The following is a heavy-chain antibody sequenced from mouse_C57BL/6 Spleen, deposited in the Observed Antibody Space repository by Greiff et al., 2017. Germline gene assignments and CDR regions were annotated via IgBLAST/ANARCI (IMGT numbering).Heavy chain of an antibody. CDR3: ASLPITTVVAPYAMDY. J-gene: IGHJ4*01. CDR2: IDPSDSYT. V-gene: IGHV1-50*01. CDR1: GYTFTSYW. D-gene: IGHD1-1*01. Sequence: QVQLQQPGAELVKPGASVKLSCKASGYTFTSYWMQWVKQRPGQGLEWIGEIDPSDSYTNYNQKFKGKATLTVDTSSSTAYMQLSSLTSEDSAVYYCASLPITTVVAPYAMDYWGQGTSVTVSS.